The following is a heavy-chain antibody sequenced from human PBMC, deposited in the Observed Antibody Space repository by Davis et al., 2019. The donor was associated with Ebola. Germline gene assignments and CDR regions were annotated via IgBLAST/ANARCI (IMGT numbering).Heavy chain of an antibody. J-gene: IGHJ1*01. CDR2: INHSGST. V-gene: IGHV4-38-2*02. D-gene: IGHD3-22*01. CDR3: ARAGVSSGYYYEYFQH. CDR1: GYSINRGFT. Sequence: SETLSLTCTVSGYSINRGFTWGWIRQPPGKGLEWIGEINHSGSTNYNPSLKSRVTISVDTSKNQFSLKLSSVTAADTAVYYCARAGVSSGYYYEYFQHWGQGTLVTVSS.